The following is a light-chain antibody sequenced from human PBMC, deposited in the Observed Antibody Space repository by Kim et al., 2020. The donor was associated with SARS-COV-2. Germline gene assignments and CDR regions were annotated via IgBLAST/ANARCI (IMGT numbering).Light chain of an antibody. CDR2: AAS. Sequence: ASGGDRVTITCRASQSINTFLNWYQQKPGKAPRLLIYAASSLHSGVPSRFSGSGSGTDFTLTIASLQPEDIATYYCQQSYSTPSYTFGQGTKLEI. CDR1: QSINTF. V-gene: IGKV1-39*01. CDR3: QQSYSTPSYT. J-gene: IGKJ2*01.